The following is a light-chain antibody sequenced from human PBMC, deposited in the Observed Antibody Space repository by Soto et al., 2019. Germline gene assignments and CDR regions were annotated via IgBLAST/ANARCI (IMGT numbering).Light chain of an antibody. CDR3: QVWDITCYDV. J-gene: IGLJ1*01. CDR1: NIGSKN. V-gene: IGLV3-9*01. CDR2: RDR. Sequence: SYELTQPLSVSVALGQTARITCGGNNIGSKNVHWYQQKPCQAPVLVIYRDRNRPSGIPERFSGSNSANTATLPISRAQPGDEADYYCQVWDITCYDVFGTGTKLTVL.